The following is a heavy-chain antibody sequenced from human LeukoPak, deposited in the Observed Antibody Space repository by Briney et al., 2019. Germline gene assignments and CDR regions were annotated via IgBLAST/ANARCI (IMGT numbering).Heavy chain of an antibody. CDR1: GFTFSSYA. D-gene: IGHD6-13*01. CDR2: ISGRGSST. V-gene: IGHV3-23*01. J-gene: IGHJ4*02. Sequence: GGSVRLSCAASGFTFSSYAMSWVRQAPGKGLEWVSGISGRGSSTYYADSVKGRFNISRDNSKNMVYLQMNRLRADDTAVYHCAKEGYASSWYRFDYWGQGTLVTVSS. CDR3: AKEGYASSWYRFDY.